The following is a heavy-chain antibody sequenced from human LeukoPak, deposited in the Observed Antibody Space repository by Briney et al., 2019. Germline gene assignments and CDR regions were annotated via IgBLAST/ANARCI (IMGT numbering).Heavy chain of an antibody. V-gene: IGHV4-59*04. CDR2: IYYRGST. Sequence: PSETLSLTCTVSGGSISSYHWSWIRQPPGRGLEWIGTIYYRGSTYYNPSLKSRVTISVDTSKKQFSLKLSSVTAADTAVYYCARHEAAYCGGDCYLRAFDIWGQGTMVTVSS. J-gene: IGHJ3*02. CDR1: GGSISSYH. D-gene: IGHD2-21*02. CDR3: ARHEAAYCGGDCYLRAFDI.